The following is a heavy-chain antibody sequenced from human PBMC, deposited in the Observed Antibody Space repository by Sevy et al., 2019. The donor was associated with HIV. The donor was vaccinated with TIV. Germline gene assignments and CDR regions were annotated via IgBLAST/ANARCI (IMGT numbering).Heavy chain of an antibody. V-gene: IGHV4-34*01. J-gene: IGHJ5*02. CDR3: ARSPAVVVVPGAPSWFDP. Sequence: SETLSLTCAVHDGSFSGYYWNWIRQLPGKGLEWIGEINESGITYYHPSLKSRVTISVDTSKKQFSLKLNSVTAVDSAVYFWARSPAVVVVPGAPSWFDPWGQGTLVTVSS. D-gene: IGHD2-2*01. CDR2: INESGIT. CDR1: DGSFSGYY.